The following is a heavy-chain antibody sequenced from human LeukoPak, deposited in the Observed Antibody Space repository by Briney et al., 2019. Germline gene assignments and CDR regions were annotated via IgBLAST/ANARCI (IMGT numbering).Heavy chain of an antibody. D-gene: IGHD3-10*01. CDR1: GYTFTSYY. V-gene: IGHV1-2*02. CDR3: ARDASGTYYLSKLRFDP. CDR2: INPNGGGT. J-gene: IGHJ5*02. Sequence: GASVKVSCKASGYTFTSYYMHWVRQAPGQGLEWMGWINPNGGGTNYAQKFQGRVTMTRDTSISTAYMELSRLKSDDTAVYYCARDASGTYYLSKLRFDPWGQGTLVTVSS.